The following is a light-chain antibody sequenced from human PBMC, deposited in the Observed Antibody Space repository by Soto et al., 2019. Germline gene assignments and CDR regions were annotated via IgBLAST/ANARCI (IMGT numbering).Light chain of an antibody. CDR1: SSNLGATYA. V-gene: IGLV1-40*01. Sequence: QSVLTQPPSVSGAPGQRVTISCTGSSSNLGATYAAHWYQQFPGTAPTLLIFDNDSRPSGVPDRFSGSKSGTSASLAITGLQAADEADYYCQSYDTSLRGVVFGGGTKVTVL. J-gene: IGLJ3*02. CDR2: DND. CDR3: QSYDTSLRGVV.